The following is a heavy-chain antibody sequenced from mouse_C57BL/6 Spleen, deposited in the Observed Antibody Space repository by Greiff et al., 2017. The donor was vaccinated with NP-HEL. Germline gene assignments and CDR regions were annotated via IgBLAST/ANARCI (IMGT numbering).Heavy chain of an antibody. CDR3: ARFPITTVVDDWYFDV. CDR1: GYTFTSYW. V-gene: IGHV1-53*01. Sequence: QVQLQQSGTELVKPGASVKLSCKASGYTFTSYWMHWVKQRPGQGLEWIGNINPSNGGTNYNEKFKSKATLTVDKSSSTAYMQLSSLTSEDSAVYYCARFPITTVVDDWYFDVWGTGTTVTVSS. J-gene: IGHJ1*03. D-gene: IGHD1-1*01. CDR2: INPSNGGT.